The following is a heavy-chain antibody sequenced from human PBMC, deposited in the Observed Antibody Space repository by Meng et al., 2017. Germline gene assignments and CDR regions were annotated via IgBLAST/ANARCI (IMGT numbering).Heavy chain of an antibody. CDR3: ARGKDYDILTGRKLYGMDV. J-gene: IGHJ6*02. CDR2: ISSSGSTI. V-gene: IGHV3-48*03. Sequence: GGSLRLSCAASGFTFSSYEMNWVRQAPGKGLEWVSYISSSGSTIYYAGSVKGRFTISRDNAKNSLDLQMNSLRAEDTAVYYCARGKDYDILTGRKLYGMDVWGQGTTVTVSS. CDR1: GFTFSSYE. D-gene: IGHD3-9*01.